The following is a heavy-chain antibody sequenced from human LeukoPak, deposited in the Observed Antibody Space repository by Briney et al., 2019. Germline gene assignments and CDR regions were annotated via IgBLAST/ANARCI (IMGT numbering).Heavy chain of an antibody. J-gene: IGHJ4*02. CDR3: ARDHAEYYYGSGSLIYYFDY. CDR2: INPNSGGT. Sequence: GASVKVSCKASGYTFTGYYLHWVRQAPGQGLEWMGWINPNSGGTNYAQKFQGRVTMTRDTSISTAYMELSRLRSDDTAVYYCARDHAEYYYGSGSLIYYFDYWGQGTLVTVSS. V-gene: IGHV1-2*02. D-gene: IGHD3-10*01. CDR1: GYTFTGYY.